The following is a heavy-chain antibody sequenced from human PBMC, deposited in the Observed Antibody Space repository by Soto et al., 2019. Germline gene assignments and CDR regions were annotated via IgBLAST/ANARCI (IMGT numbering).Heavy chain of an antibody. Sequence: SETLSLTCFVSGDSVTSHHWCWFRQFPGKRLECIAYTSNTGNTNYNTSPQSRVTISLDPYKNPVSLKVTSVTAADTAGYSCARDMHASFTHYFDPWGQGTLVTVSS. J-gene: IGHJ5*02. V-gene: IGHV4-59*02. CDR1: GDSVTSHH. CDR2: TSNTGNT. CDR3: ARDMHASFTHYFDP. D-gene: IGHD2-8*01.